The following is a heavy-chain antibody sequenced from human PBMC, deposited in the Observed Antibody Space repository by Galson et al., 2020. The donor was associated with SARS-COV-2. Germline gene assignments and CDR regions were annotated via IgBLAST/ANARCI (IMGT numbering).Heavy chain of an antibody. D-gene: IGHD5-12*01. J-gene: IGHJ2*01. CDR3: ARIREYSAYDYFDL. CDR2: ISYDGSKK. V-gene: IGHV3-30*04. CDR1: GFTFSSYA. Sequence: GGSLRLSCAASGFTFSSYAMHWVRQPPGKGLEWVAGISYDGSKKYYADSVKGRFTISRDNSKNTLYLQMNSLRAEDTAVYYCARIREYSAYDYFDLWGRGTLVTVSS.